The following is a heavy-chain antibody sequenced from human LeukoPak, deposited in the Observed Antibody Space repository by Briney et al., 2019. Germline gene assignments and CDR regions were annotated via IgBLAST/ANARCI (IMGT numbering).Heavy chain of an antibody. Sequence: ASVKVSCKASGYTFDKFGIAWVRQAPGQGIEWMGWISPQNGNTKYAQKVQDIVSMTIDTSTSTAYMELRSLRSDDTAVYYCARAAPFDPWGQGTLVTVSS. J-gene: IGHJ5*02. CDR1: GYTFDKFG. CDR2: ISPQNGNT. V-gene: IGHV1-18*01. CDR3: ARAAPFDP.